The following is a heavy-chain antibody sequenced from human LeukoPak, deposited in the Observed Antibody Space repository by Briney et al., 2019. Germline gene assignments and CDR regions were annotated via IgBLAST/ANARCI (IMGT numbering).Heavy chain of an antibody. V-gene: IGHV1-2*02. Sequence: ASVKVSYKASGYTFTGYYMHWVRQAPGQGLEWMGWINPNSGGTNYAQKFQGRVTMTRDTSISTAYMELSRLRSDDTAVYYCARENSSGWYVDLAFDYWGQGTLVTVSS. D-gene: IGHD6-19*01. CDR3: ARENSSGWYVDLAFDY. CDR1: GYTFTGYY. J-gene: IGHJ4*02. CDR2: INPNSGGT.